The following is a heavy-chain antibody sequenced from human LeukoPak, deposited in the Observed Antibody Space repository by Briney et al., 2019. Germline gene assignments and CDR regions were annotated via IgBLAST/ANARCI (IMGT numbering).Heavy chain of an antibody. V-gene: IGHV4-39*07. CDR2: IYYSGST. CDR1: GGSISSSSYY. D-gene: IGHD4-23*01. CDR3: ARGQNGGNDY. J-gene: IGHJ4*02. Sequence: SETLSLTCTLSGGSISSSSYYWGWIRQPPGKGLEWIGSIYYSGSTNYNPSLKSRVTISEDTSKNQFSLKLSSVTAADTAVYYCARGQNGGNDYWGQGTLVTVSS.